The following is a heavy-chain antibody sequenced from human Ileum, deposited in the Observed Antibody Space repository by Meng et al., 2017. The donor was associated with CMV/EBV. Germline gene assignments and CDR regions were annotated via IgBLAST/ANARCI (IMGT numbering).Heavy chain of an antibody. CDR1: GVSIKNTYFW. D-gene: IGHD4-17*01. V-gene: IGHV4/OR15-8*01. Sequence: SETLSLTCDVSGVSIKNTYFWWNWVRQPPGKGLEWIGEVSQAGSPYYNPSLKSRVTISVDTSKNQFSLRLTSMTAADTAVYFCTRDPRVYGDFGFDPWGPGSLVTVSS. J-gene: IGHJ5*02. CDR2: VSQAGSP. CDR3: TRDPRVYGDFGFDP.